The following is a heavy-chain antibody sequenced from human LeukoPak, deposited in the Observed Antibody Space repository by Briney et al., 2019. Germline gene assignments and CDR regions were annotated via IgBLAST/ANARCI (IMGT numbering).Heavy chain of an antibody. Sequence: PGGSLRLSCAASGFTFSSYWMHWVRQAPGKGLVWVSRINSDESSTRYADSVKGRFTISRDNAKNTLYLQMNSLRAEDTAVYYCARALRTSGYSYGQIDCWGQGTLVTVSS. D-gene: IGHD5-18*01. CDR2: INSDESST. V-gene: IGHV3-74*01. CDR3: ARALRTSGYSYGQIDC. CDR1: GFTFSSYW. J-gene: IGHJ4*02.